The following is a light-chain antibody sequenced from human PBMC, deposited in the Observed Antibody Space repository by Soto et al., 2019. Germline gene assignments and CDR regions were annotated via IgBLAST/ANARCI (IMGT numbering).Light chain of an antibody. V-gene: IGKV3-20*01. CDR2: GAS. Sequence: EIVLTQSPGTLSASPGERATLSCRASQTIRDSYVAWYQQKPGQAPRLLIYGASNRATGVPDRFSGRGSGTGFTLIISSLEPEDFAVYYCQQYGSSPLTFGGGTKVEIK. CDR1: QTIRDSY. J-gene: IGKJ4*01. CDR3: QQYGSSPLT.